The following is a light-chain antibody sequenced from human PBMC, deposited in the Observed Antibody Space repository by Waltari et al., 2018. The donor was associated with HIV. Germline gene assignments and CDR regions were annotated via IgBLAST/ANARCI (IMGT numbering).Light chain of an antibody. Sequence: EIVLTQSPGTLSLPPGERVTLSCRASQSVSSSYLAWYQQKPGQAPRLLIYGASSRATGIPDRFRGSGSGTDFTLTISRLEPEDFAVYYCQQYGNSPYTFGQGTKLEIK. J-gene: IGKJ2*01. CDR3: QQYGNSPYT. CDR2: GAS. CDR1: QSVSSSY. V-gene: IGKV3-20*01.